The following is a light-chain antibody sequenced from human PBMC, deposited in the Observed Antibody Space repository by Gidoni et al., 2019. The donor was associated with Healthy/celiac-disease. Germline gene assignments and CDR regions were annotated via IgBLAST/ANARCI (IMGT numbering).Light chain of an antibody. CDR3: QPRSNWPWT. V-gene: IGKV3-11*01. CDR2: EAS. J-gene: IGKJ1*01. CDR1: QSVSSY. Sequence: EIVLTQSPATLSLSPGERATHACSVSQSVSSYFAWYQQKPGQAPRLRIYEASNRATGIQARFSGSGSGKDFTLTSSILEPEDFAVYYCQPRSNWPWTFGQGTKVEIK.